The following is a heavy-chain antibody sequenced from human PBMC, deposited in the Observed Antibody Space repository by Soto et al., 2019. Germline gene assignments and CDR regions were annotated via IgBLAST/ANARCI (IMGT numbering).Heavy chain of an antibody. D-gene: IGHD4-17*01. CDR2: ISGSGSST. CDR3: AKDRTSSVTTKYGLEV. CDR1: RFTFSTYA. J-gene: IGHJ6*02. V-gene: IGHV3-23*01. Sequence: GGSLRLSCAASRFTFSTYAMSWVRQAPGKGLEWVSVISGSGSSTYYADSVKGRFTISRDNSKNTLYLQMNSLRAEDTAVYYCAKDRTSSVTTKYGLEVWGQGTTVTVSS.